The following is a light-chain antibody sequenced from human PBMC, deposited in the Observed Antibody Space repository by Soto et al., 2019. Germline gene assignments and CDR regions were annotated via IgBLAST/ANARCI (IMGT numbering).Light chain of an antibody. CDR1: QSVSSSY. CDR2: GAS. V-gene: IGKV3-20*01. Sequence: EIVLTQSPGTLSLSPGERATLSCRASQSVSSSYLAWYQQKPGQAPRLLIYGASSRATGIPDRFSGSGSGTDFTLTISRLAPEDFAVYYCQQYGSSPPETFGQGTKVEIK. CDR3: QQYGSSPPET. J-gene: IGKJ1*01.